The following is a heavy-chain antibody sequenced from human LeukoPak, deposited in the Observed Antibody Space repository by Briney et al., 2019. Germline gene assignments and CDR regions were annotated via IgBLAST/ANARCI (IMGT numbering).Heavy chain of an antibody. V-gene: IGHV3-11*06. J-gene: IGHJ4*02. CDR2: ISSSSSYI. CDR1: GFTFSDYY. Sequence: GGSLRLSCAASGFTFSDYYMSWIRQAPGKGLEWVSYISSSSSYIYYADSVKGRFTISRDNAKNSLYLQMNSLRAEDTAVYYCARETIVGATGLDYWGQGALVTVSS. CDR3: ARETIVGATGLDY. D-gene: IGHD1-26*01.